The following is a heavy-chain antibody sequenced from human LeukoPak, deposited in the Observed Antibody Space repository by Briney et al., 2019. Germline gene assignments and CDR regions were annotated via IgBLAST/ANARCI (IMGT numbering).Heavy chain of an antibody. CDR2: INHSGST. J-gene: IGHJ6*02. D-gene: IGHD3-10*01. V-gene: IGHV4-34*01. CDR3: ARDPLWFGELYGMDV. CDR1: GGSFSGYY. Sequence: SETLSLTCAVYGGSFSGYYWSWIRQPPGKGLEWIGEINHSGSTNYNPSLKSRVTTSVDTSKNQFSLKLSSVTAADTAVYYCARDPLWFGELYGMDVWGQGTTVTVSS.